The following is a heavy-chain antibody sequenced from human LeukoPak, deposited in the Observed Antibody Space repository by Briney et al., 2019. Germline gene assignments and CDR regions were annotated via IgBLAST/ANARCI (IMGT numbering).Heavy chain of an antibody. J-gene: IGHJ4*02. D-gene: IGHD1-26*01. V-gene: IGHV3-23*01. Sequence: GGSLRLSCAASGFTFSSYAMSWVRQAPGKGLEWVSVISGSGGSTYYADSVRGRFTISRDNSKNTLYLQMNSLRAEDTAVYYCAKDLAGADYLDSWGQGTLVTVSS. CDR3: AKDLAGADYLDS. CDR1: GFTFSSYA. CDR2: ISGSGGST.